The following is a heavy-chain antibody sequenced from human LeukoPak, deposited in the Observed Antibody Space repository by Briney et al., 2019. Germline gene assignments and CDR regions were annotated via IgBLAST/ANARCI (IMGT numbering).Heavy chain of an antibody. CDR2: ISAYNGNT. CDR3: ARENYHYVWGSYRRLDY. J-gene: IGHJ4*02. CDR1: GYTFTSYG. D-gene: IGHD3-16*02. Sequence: ASVKVSCKASGYTFTSYGISWVRQAPGQGLEWIGWISAYNGNTNYAQKLQGRVTMTTDTSTSTAYMELRSLRSDDTAVYYCARENYHYVWGSYRRLDYWGQGTLVTVSS. V-gene: IGHV1-18*01.